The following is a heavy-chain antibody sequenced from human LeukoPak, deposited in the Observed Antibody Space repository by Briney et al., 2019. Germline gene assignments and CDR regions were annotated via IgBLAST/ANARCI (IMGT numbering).Heavy chain of an antibody. V-gene: IGHV1-46*01. D-gene: IGHD5-12*01. CDR3: ARAHYSGYDYFDY. J-gene: IGHJ4*02. CDR2: INPSGTGT. Sequence: GASVKVSSKASGDTFSTYYMHWVRQAPGQGLEWMGIINPSGTGTSYAQRFRGRVTMTRDTPTSTLYMELSSLRSEDTAVYYCARAHYSGYDYFDYWGQGTLVTVSS. CDR1: GDTFSTYY.